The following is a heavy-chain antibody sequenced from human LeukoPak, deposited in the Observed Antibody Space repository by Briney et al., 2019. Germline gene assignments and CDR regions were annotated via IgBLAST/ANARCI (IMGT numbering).Heavy chain of an antibody. CDR1: GFTFSSFS. CDR3: ARGSYGDYDY. Sequence: PGGSLRLSCAASGFTFSSFSMNWVRQAPGKGLEWVSSISPGSDYIYYADSVKGRFTISRDNAKNSLFLQMNSLRAEDTAVYYCARGSYGDYDYWGQGTLVTVSS. J-gene: IGHJ4*02. D-gene: IGHD4-17*01. CDR2: ISPGSDYI. V-gene: IGHV3-21*01.